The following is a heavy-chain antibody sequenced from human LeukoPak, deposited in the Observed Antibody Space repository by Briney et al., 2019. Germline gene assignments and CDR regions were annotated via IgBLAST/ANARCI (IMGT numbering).Heavy chain of an antibody. V-gene: IGHV3-30-3*01. CDR3: ARSIQLWPTTFDY. CDR2: ISYDGSNK. CDR1: GFTFSSYA. J-gene: IGHJ4*02. Sequence: GGSLRLSCAVSGFTFSSYAMHWVRQAPGKGLEWVAVISYDGSNKYYADSVKGRFTISRDNSKNTLYLQMNSLRAEDTAVYYCARSIQLWPTTFDYWGQGTLVTVSS. D-gene: IGHD5-18*01.